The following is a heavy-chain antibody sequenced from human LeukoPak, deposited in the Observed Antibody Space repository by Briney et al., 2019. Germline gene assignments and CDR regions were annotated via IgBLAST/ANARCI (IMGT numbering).Heavy chain of an antibody. V-gene: IGHV1-69*13. Sequence: SVKVSCKASGGTFSSYAISWVRQAPGQGLEWMGGIIPIFGTANYAQKFQGRVTITADESTSTAYMELSSLGSEDTAVYYCARDLAAAGVYFDYWGQGTLVTVSS. D-gene: IGHD6-13*01. CDR2: IIPIFGTA. CDR1: GGTFSSYA. CDR3: ARDLAAAGVYFDY. J-gene: IGHJ4*02.